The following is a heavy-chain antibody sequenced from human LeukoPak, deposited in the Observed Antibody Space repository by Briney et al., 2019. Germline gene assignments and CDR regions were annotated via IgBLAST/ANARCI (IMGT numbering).Heavy chain of an antibody. CDR3: ARDNPASV. CDR2: LSGSSSSTI. CDR1: GFTFSSYA. Sequence: GGSLRLSCAASGFTFSSYAMSWVRQAPGKGLEWVSSLSGSSSSTIYYADSVKGRFTISRDNAKNSLYLQMNSLRDEDTAVYYCARDNPASVWGQGTMVTVSS. J-gene: IGHJ3*01. D-gene: IGHD1-14*01. V-gene: IGHV3-48*02.